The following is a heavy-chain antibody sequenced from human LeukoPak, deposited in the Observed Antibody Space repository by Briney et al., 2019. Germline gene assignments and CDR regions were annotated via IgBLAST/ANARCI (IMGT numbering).Heavy chain of an antibody. CDR2: IHHGGST. CDR3: ARVTLLPTHIDY. D-gene: IGHD2/OR15-2a*01. Sequence: SETLSLTCTVSGYSISSGYYWGWIRQPPGKGLECIGIIHHGGSTFYNPSLKSRVTISIDTSKNQFSLKPSSVTAADTAVYYCARVTLLPTHIDYWGQGALVTVSS. CDR1: GYSISSGYY. J-gene: IGHJ4*02. V-gene: IGHV4-38-2*02.